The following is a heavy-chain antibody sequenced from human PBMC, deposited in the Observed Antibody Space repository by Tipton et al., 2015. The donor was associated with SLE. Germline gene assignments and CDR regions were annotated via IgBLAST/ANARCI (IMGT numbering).Heavy chain of an antibody. CDR2: IYSSGTT. Sequence: TLSLTCTVSGGSVSSGTYYWNWIRQHPRKGLEWLGYIYSSGTTHYNPSLRSRASISVDTSNNHFSLRLSSVTAADTAVYYCARGGLYWLDWGQGTLVTVSS. CDR1: GGSVSSGTYY. D-gene: IGHD2-8*02. J-gene: IGHJ4*02. CDR3: ARGGLYWLD. V-gene: IGHV4-31*03.